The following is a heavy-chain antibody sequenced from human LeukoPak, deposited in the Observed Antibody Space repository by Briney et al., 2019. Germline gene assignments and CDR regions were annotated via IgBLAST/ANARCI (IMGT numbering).Heavy chain of an antibody. CDR1: GFTVSSNY. J-gene: IGHJ5*02. V-gene: IGHV3-66*01. CDR2: IYSGGST. D-gene: IGHD6-19*01. CDR3: ARGAVAGIDP. Sequence: SGGSLRLSCAASGFTVSSNYMSWGRQAPGEGLEWVSVIYSGGSTYYADSVKGRSTISSANSKNTLYLQRNSPRAEDTAVYYCARGAVAGIDPWGQGTLVTVSS.